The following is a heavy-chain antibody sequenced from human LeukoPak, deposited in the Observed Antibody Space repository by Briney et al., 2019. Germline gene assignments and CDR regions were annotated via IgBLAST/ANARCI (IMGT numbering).Heavy chain of an antibody. D-gene: IGHD2-21*02. V-gene: IGHV4-34*01. Sequence: PSETLSLTCAVYGGSFSGYYWSWIRQPPGKGLEWIGEINHSGSTNYNPSLKSRVTISVDTSKNQFSLKLSSVTAADTAVYYCARGGSPYCGGDCYSPLEGWGQGTLVTVSS. CDR2: INHSGST. CDR3: ARGGSPYCGGDCYSPLEG. CDR1: GGSFSGYY. J-gene: IGHJ4*02.